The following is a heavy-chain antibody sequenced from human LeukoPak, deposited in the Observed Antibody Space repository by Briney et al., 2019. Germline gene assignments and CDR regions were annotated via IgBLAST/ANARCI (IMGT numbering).Heavy chain of an antibody. CDR1: GYTFSDYW. Sequence: GESLKISCKASGYTFSDYWIGWVRHMPGKGLEWMTIIYPGDSEARYSPSLRGQVTISADKSINTAYLQWSSLKASDSGMYYCARQRGYRMTKDGFDVWGQGTMVTVSS. D-gene: IGHD2-2*03. V-gene: IGHV5-51*01. CDR2: IYPGDSEA. J-gene: IGHJ3*01. CDR3: ARQRGYRMTKDGFDV.